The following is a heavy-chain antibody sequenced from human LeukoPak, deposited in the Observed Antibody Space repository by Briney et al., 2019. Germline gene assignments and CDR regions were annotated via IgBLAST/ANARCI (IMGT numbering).Heavy chain of an antibody. Sequence: GGSLRLSCAASGFTFSDYYMSWIRQAPGKGLEWVSYISSSSSTIYYAGPVKGRFSICRDNPKNSQYLQMNSLRAEDTAVYYCARDSPGGSGRPSDYWGQGTQVTVSS. CDR1: GFTFSDYY. J-gene: IGHJ4*02. CDR2: ISSSSSTI. V-gene: IGHV3-11*01. D-gene: IGHD6-19*01. CDR3: ARDSPGGSGRPSDY.